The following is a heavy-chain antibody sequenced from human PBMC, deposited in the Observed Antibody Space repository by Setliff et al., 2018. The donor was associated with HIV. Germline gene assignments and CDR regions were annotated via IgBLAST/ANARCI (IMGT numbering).Heavy chain of an antibody. CDR3: AKEYHTAATGTRVANYFDY. D-gene: IGHD6-13*01. Sequence: ASVKVSCKASGCTFTSCFLHWVRQAPGQGLEYMGIINPSDGSADYVEKFQDRVTITRDTSTSTVYMEMSSLRSEDTAIYYCAKEYHTAATGTRVANYFDYWGQGTPVTVSS. CDR1: GCTFTSCF. J-gene: IGHJ4*02. V-gene: IGHV1-46*01. CDR2: INPSDGSA.